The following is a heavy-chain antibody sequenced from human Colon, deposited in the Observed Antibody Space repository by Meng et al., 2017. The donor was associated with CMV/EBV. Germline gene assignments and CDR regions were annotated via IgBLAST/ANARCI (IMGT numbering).Heavy chain of an antibody. CDR3: ARSAGYNSGWLWYFDL. Sequence: QVQLQESGPGXVKPSXXXSPTCTVSGGSISGYYWNWIRQPAGKGLEWIGRMYISGSTDYNPSLKSRVTMSLDTSKNQFSLKLNSVTAADTAVYYCARSAGYNSGWLWYFDLWGRGTLVPVSS. V-gene: IGHV4-4*07. CDR1: GGSISGYY. D-gene: IGHD6-19*01. J-gene: IGHJ2*01. CDR2: MYISGST.